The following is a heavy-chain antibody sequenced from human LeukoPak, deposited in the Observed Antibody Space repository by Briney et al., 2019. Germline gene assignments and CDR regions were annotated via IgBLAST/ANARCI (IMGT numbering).Heavy chain of an antibody. CDR1: GFTFSSYG. CDR3: AKGQRYNWDDDAVDM. Sequence: GGSLRLSCAASGFTFSSYGMSWVRQAPGKGLEWVSRIITSSDRTYYADSVKGRFTISRDNSKDTLYLQMNGLRAEDTAIYYCAKGQRYNWDDDAVDMWGQGTMVIASS. CDR2: IITSSDRT. J-gene: IGHJ3*02. D-gene: IGHD1-20*01. V-gene: IGHV3-23*01.